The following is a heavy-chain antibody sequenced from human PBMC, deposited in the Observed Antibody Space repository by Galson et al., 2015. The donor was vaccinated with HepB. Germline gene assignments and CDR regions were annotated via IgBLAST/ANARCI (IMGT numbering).Heavy chain of an antibody. J-gene: IGHJ4*02. CDR2: IKEDGTEK. CDR3: ASGGYTYTY. D-gene: IGHD5-18*01. Sequence: SLRLSCAASGFTFSSYWMTWVRQAPGKGLEWVANIKEDGTEKYYVDSVKGRFTISRDNAKKSLYLQMNSLRAEDTAVYYCASGGYTYTYWGQGTLVTVSS. V-gene: IGHV3-7*03. CDR1: GFTFSSYW.